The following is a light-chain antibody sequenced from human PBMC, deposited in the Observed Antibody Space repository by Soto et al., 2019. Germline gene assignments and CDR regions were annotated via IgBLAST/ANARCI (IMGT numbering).Light chain of an antibody. J-gene: IGKJ2*01. CDR1: QSISSW. Sequence: DIQMTQSPSTLSASVGDRVTITCRASQSISSWLAWYQQKPGKAPKLLIYDASILESGVPSRFSGSDSGTDFTLTISSLRPDDFATFYCQQYKVYPYTFGQGTRLDI. CDR2: DAS. CDR3: QQYKVYPYT. V-gene: IGKV1-5*01.